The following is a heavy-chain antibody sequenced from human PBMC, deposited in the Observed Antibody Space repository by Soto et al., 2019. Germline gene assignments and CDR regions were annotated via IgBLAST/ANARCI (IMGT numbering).Heavy chain of an antibody. V-gene: IGHV3-30-3*01. J-gene: IGHJ4*02. CDR2: ISYDGSNK. D-gene: IGHD3-22*01. Sequence: QVQLVESGGGVVQPGRSLRLSCAASGFTFSSYAMHWVRQAPGKGLEWVAVISYDGSNKYYADSVKGRFTISRDNSKNTLYLQMNSLRAEDTAVYYCARGEYYYDSSGYYWNYFDYWGQGTLVTVSS. CDR1: GFTFSSYA. CDR3: ARGEYYYDSSGYYWNYFDY.